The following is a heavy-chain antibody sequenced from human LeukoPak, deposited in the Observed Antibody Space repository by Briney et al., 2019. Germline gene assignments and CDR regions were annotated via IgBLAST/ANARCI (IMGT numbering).Heavy chain of an antibody. CDR2: IYYSGST. Sequence: SETLSLTCAVYGGSFSSYYWGWIRQPPGKGLEWIGSIYYSGSTYYNPSLKSRVTISVDTSKNQFSLKLSSVTAADTAVYYCARHPYYDSSGYYPDPFDYWGQGTLVTVSS. CDR1: GGSFSSYY. V-gene: IGHV4-39*01. D-gene: IGHD3-22*01. CDR3: ARHPYYDSSGYYPDPFDY. J-gene: IGHJ4*02.